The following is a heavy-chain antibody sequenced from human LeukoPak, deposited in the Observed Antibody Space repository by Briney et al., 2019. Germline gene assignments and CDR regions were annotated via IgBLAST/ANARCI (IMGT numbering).Heavy chain of an antibody. CDR3: ARVRYSSSWYLFDR. V-gene: IGHV4-59*01. Sequence: PSETLSLTCTVSGGSISTYYWTWVRQPPGKGLEWIGYIYYSGSTNYNPSLKSRVTISVDTSKNQFSLKLSSVTAADTAVYYCARVRYSSSWYLFDRGGQGTLVTVS. J-gene: IGHJ5*02. CDR2: IYYSGST. CDR1: GGSISTYY. D-gene: IGHD6-13*01.